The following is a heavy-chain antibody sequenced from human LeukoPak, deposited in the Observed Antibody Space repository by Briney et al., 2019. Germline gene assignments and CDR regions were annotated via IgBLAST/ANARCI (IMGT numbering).Heavy chain of an antibody. Sequence: ASVKVSCKASGYTFSGYYMHWVRQAPGQGLEWMEWIYPNSGGTKYAQKFQGRVTMTRDTSISTAYMELSRLRSDDTAVYYCARESLVGVTLTFDYWGQGTLVTVSS. CDR2: IYPNSGGT. D-gene: IGHD1-26*01. CDR1: GYTFSGYY. V-gene: IGHV1-2*02. J-gene: IGHJ4*02. CDR3: ARESLVGVTLTFDY.